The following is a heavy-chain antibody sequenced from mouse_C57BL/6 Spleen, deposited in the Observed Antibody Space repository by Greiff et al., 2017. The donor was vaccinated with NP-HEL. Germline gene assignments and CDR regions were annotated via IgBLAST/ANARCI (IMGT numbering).Heavy chain of an antibody. CDR3: ARGGVTTVVAKSSDYYAMDY. CDR2: IDPNSGGT. D-gene: IGHD1-1*01. J-gene: IGHJ4*01. CDR1: GYTFTSYW. Sequence: QVQLQQPGAELVKPGASVKLSCKASGYTFTSYWMHWVKQRPGRGLEWIGRIDPNSGGTKYNEKFKRKATLTVDKPSSTAYMQLSSLTSEDSAVYYCARGGVTTVVAKSSDYYAMDYWGQGTSVTVSS. V-gene: IGHV1-72*01.